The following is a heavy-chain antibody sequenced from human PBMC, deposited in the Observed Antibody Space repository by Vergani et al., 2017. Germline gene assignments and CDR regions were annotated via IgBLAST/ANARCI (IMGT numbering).Heavy chain of an antibody. CDR2: IWYDGNNK. CDR1: GFTFSNHG. V-gene: IGHV3-33*01. J-gene: IGHJ3*02. Sequence: QEQLVESGGGVVQPGRSLRLSCAASGFTFSNHGMHWVRQAPGKGLEWVAVIWYDGNNKYYADSVKGRFTISRDNSKNTLYLQMNSLRAEDTAVYYCARDGSGSYETDAFDIWGQGTMVTVSS. CDR3: ARDGSGSYETDAFDI. D-gene: IGHD1-26*01.